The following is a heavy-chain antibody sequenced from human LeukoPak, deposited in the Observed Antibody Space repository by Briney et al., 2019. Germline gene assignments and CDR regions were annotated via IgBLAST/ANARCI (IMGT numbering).Heavy chain of an antibody. V-gene: IGHV3-23*01. D-gene: IGHD1-26*01. J-gene: IGHJ4*02. CDR3: ARAQGALDY. Sequence: GGSLRLSCAASGFTITTYAVNWVRQAPGKGPEWVSGIGGGGTEYYAASVKGRFIISSDNSQNLVHLQMNSLTVEDTAVYYCARAQGALDYWGQGTLVTVSS. CDR1: GFTITTYA. CDR2: IGGGGTE.